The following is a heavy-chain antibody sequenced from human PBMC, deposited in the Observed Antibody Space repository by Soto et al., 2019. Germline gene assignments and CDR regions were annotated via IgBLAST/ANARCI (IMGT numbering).Heavy chain of an antibody. CDR3: ARERTGTTSMDV. Sequence: QVQLVQSGTEVKKPGASVKVSCKASGYTFTSYDINWARQATGQGLEWMGWMNPNSGNTGYAQKFQGRVTMTRNTSISTAYMELSSLKSEDTAVYYCARERTGTTSMDVWGQGTTVTVSS. J-gene: IGHJ6*02. CDR2: MNPNSGNT. D-gene: IGHD1-1*01. V-gene: IGHV1-8*01. CDR1: GYTFTSYD.